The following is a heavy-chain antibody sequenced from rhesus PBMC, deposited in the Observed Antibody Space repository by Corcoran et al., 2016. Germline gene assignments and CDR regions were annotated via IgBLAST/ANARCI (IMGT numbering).Heavy chain of an antibody. CDR3: TRGTTVAATYGLDS. J-gene: IGHJ6*01. Sequence: DVQLVESGGGLVKPGGSLRLSCAASGFTFEDYAMSGVRQAPGKGLEWVFRFSWNSGTIYYADSVKGRFTISRDNAKNSLFLQMDRLRAEDTAVYYCTRGTTVAATYGLDSWGQGVVVTVSS. D-gene: IGHD4-29*01. CDR1: GFTFEDYA. V-gene: IGHV3-134*01. CDR2: FSWNSGTI.